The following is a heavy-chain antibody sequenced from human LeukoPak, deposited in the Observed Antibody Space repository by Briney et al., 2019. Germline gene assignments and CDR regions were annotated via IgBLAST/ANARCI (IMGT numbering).Heavy chain of an antibody. CDR3: AREDYGDYVGAFDI. V-gene: IGHV1-18*01. J-gene: IGHJ3*02. D-gene: IGHD4-17*01. CDR2: ISAYNGNT. Sequence: AAVKVSCKASGYTFTRYCISWVRQAPGQGLEWMGWISAYNGNTNYAQKLQGRVTMTTDTSTSTAYMELRSLRSDDTAVYYCAREDYGDYVGAFDIWGQGTMVTVSS. CDR1: GYTFTRYC.